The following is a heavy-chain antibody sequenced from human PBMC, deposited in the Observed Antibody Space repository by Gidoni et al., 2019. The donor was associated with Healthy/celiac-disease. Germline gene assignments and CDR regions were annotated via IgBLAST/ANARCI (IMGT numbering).Heavy chain of an antibody. CDR3: ARDRGKQQLVPRPVDY. CDR2: IKQDGSEK. CDR1: GFTFSSYW. J-gene: IGHJ4*02. Sequence: EVQLVESGGGLVQPGGSLRLSCAASGFTFSSYWMSWVRQAPGKGLEWVANIKQDGSEKYYVDSVKGRFTISRDNAKNSLYLQMNSLRAEDTAVYYCARDRGKQQLVPRPVDYWGQGTLVTVSS. V-gene: IGHV3-7*03. D-gene: IGHD6-13*01.